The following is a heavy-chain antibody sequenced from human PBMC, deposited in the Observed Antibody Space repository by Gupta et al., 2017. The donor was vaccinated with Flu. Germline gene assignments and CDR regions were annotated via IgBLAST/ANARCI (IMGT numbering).Heavy chain of an antibody. CDR3: FRGLHSSSTDYYFHGVDV. J-gene: IGHJ6*02. D-gene: IGHD4-17*01. CDR2: ISGNGGST. V-gene: IGHV3-23*01. CDR1: GFTFDSYA. Sequence: EVQLLESGGDLLQPGGSLRLSCAAYGFTFDSYAMSWVRQAPGTGLEWVSSISGNGGSTYYTDSVKGRFTVSRDNSKSTLYLQMNNLRAADTAIYYCFRGLHSSSTDYYFHGVDVWGHGTTVTVSS.